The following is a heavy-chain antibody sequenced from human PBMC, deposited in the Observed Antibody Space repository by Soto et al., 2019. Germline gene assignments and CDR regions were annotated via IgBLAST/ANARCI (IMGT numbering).Heavy chain of an antibody. J-gene: IGHJ5*02. Sequence: EVQLVESGGGLVQPGGSLRLSCAASGFTFSSYSMNWVRQAPGKGLEWVSYISSSSSTKYYADSVKGRFTISRDNAKNSLYLQMNSLRAEDTAVYYCARAYYYDSSGYLNWFDPWGQGTLVTVSS. CDR2: ISSSSSTK. CDR3: ARAYYYDSSGYLNWFDP. CDR1: GFTFSSYS. V-gene: IGHV3-48*01. D-gene: IGHD3-22*01.